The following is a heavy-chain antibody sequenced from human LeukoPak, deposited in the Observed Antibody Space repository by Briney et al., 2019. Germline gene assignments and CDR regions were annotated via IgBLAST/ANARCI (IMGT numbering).Heavy chain of an antibody. V-gene: IGHV3-66*01. CDR1: GFTVSSNY. J-gene: IGHJ4*02. Sequence: GGSLRLSCAASGFTVSSNYMSWVRQAPGKGLEWVSVIYSGDSTYYADSVKGRFTISRDNSKNTLYLRMNSLRAEDTAVYYCARAPGSSWYIGYWGQGTLVTVSS. D-gene: IGHD6-13*01. CDR2: IYSGDST. CDR3: ARAPGSSWYIGY.